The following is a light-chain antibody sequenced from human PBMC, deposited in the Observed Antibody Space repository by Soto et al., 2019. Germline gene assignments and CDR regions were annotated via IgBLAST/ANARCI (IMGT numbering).Light chain of an antibody. CDR2: AAS. V-gene: IGKV1-9*01. CDR1: QGISSY. Sequence: DIQLTQSPSFLSASVGGTVTITCRASQGISSYLAWYQQKPGKVPKLLIYAASTLHRGVPPRFSGSGSGTEFTLTISSLQPEDFATYYCQQLNTYPFTFGQGTELEIK. CDR3: QQLNTYPFT. J-gene: IGKJ2*01.